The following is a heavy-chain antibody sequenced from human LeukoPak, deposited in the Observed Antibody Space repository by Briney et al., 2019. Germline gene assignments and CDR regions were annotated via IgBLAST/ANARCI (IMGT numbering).Heavy chain of an antibody. J-gene: IGHJ4*02. D-gene: IGHD3-22*01. CDR2: ISSSSSYI. V-gene: IGHV3-21*01. CDR1: GFTFSSYS. CDR3: ARAAWGYDSSGYYPFDY. Sequence: GGSLRLSCAASGFTFSSYSMNWVRQAPGKGLEWVSSISSSSSYIYYADSVKGRFTISRGNAKNSLYLQMNSLRAEDTAVYYCARAAWGYDSSGYYPFDYWGQGTLVTVSS.